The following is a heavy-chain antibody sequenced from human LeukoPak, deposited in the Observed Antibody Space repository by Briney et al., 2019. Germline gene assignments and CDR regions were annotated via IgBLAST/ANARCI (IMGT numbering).Heavy chain of an antibody. V-gene: IGHV1-24*01. CDR2: FDPEDGET. J-gene: IGHJ6*02. Sequence: ASVKVSCKVSGYTLTELSMHWVRQAPGKGLEWMGGFDPEDGETIYAQKFQGRVTMTEDTSTDTAYMELSSLRSEDTAVYYCATDWRGSGSPLPVGMDVWGQGTTVTVSS. CDR1: GYTLTELS. CDR3: ATDWRGSGSPLPVGMDV. D-gene: IGHD1-26*01.